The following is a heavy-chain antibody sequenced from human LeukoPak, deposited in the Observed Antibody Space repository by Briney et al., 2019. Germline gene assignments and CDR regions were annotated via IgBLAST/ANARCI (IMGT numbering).Heavy chain of an antibody. Sequence: PGGSLRLSCAVSGFTFSTYAMSWVRQAPGKGLEWVSGISDSGGGTYYADSVKGRFTISRDNSKNTPYLQMNSLRAEDTAVYYCAKAPPQSDYYDSSGYFFDYWGQGTLVTVSS. D-gene: IGHD3-22*01. CDR1: GFTFSTYA. CDR2: ISDSGGGT. V-gene: IGHV3-23*01. CDR3: AKAPPQSDYYDSSGYFFDY. J-gene: IGHJ4*02.